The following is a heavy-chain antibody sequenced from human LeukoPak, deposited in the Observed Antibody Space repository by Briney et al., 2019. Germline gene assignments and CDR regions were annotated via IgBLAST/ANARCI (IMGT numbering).Heavy chain of an antibody. CDR1: GYSFTGYC. V-gene: IGHV1-2*02. J-gene: IGHJ4*02. CDR3: ASGLNSRSSSC. CDR2: ICLESGGT. Sequence: AASVKVSCKASGYSFTGYCMHWGRQAPGQGLEWMGRICLESGGTNYAQKFQGRVTMTTDTTVSTAYMELSGLKSDDTAVYCCASGLNSRSSSCWGQGTRVTVSS. D-gene: IGHD6-13*01.